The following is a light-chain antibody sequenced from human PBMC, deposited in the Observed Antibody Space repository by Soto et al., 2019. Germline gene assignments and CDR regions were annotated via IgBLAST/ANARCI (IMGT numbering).Light chain of an antibody. J-gene: IGKJ1*01. CDR2: GAS. Sequence: EIVLTQSPGTLSLSPGERATLSCRASQSVGTKLAWYRQTPGQAPRRLIYGASTRATDTPARFSGSGAGTDFTLTISRVEPADFAFYYCQQYGSSLAAFGQGTQVE. CDR3: QQYGSSLAA. CDR1: QSVGTK. V-gene: IGKV3-20*01.